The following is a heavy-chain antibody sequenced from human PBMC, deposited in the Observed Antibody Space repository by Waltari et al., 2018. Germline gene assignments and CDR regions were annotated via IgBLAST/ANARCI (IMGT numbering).Heavy chain of an antibody. CDR2: IHTSGLT. Sequence: QVQLQESGPGLVKTSQTLSLTCTVSGGSISSGSYLWSWIRQSAGGGLEWIGHIHTSGLTSYSPSLNRRVTISLDTSKNQFSLRLNSVTAADTAVYFCARGYSLRGFDSWGQGILVTVS. D-gene: IGHD4-4*01. CDR3: ARGYSLRGFDS. CDR1: GGSISSGSYL. J-gene: IGHJ4*02. V-gene: IGHV4-61*02.